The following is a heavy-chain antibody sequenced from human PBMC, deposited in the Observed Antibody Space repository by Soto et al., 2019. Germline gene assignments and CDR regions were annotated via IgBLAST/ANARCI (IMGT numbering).Heavy chain of an antibody. Sequence: SENLRVSWTGSGGSISRGAYYWCWIRQHPGKDLEWIGYIYYSASTYYNPSLQSRVTIAVDTSKNQFSLKLTSVTAADTAVYYCARNPSHLRSSISSHAFHIWGQCTMLTVS. V-gene: IGHV4-31*02. J-gene: IGHJ3*02. D-gene: IGHD2-2*01. CDR1: GGSISRGAYY. CDR2: IYYSAST. CDR3: ARNPSHLRSSISSHAFHI.